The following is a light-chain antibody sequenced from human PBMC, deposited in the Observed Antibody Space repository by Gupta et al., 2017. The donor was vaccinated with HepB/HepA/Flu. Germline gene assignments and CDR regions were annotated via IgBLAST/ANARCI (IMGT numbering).Light chain of an antibody. Sequence: SVLSQPPSASGTPGQRVTISCSGSSSNIGSNTVDWYQQSPGTAPKLLIYSNNQRPSGVPARFSGSKYGTSAALAISGLQAEDEADYYCAAWDDSRNGWVFGGGTKLTVL. V-gene: IGLV1-44*01. CDR1: SSNIGSNT. CDR2: SNN. CDR3: AAWDDSRNGWV. J-gene: IGLJ3*02.